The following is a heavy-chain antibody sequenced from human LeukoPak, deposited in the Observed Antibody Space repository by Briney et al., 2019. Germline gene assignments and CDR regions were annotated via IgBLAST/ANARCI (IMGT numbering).Heavy chain of an antibody. D-gene: IGHD3-3*01. CDR3: ARLPTYYDFWSPLDY. Sequence: PSETLSLTCTVSGASVSSHYWSWIRQAPGKGLEWIGYVSYSGGTNYNPSLKSRVTISLDTSKDQFSLRLNSVTTADTAVYYCARLPTYYDFWSPLDYWGQGTLVTVSS. CDR1: GASVSSHY. V-gene: IGHV4-59*02. J-gene: IGHJ4*02. CDR2: VSYSGGT.